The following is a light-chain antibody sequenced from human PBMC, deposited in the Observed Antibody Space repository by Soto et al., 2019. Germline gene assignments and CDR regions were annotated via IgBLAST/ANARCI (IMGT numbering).Light chain of an antibody. CDR1: NIGSNS. CDR2: DDS. V-gene: IGLV3-21*02. J-gene: IGLJ2*01. CDR3: QVWDSRSDHVV. Sequence: SYELTQPPSASVAPGQTAMIACGGDNIGSNSVHWFQQKPGQAPVLVVYDDSDRPSGIPERFSGSNSGNTATLTISRVEAGDEADYYCQVWDSRSDHVVFGGGTQLTVL.